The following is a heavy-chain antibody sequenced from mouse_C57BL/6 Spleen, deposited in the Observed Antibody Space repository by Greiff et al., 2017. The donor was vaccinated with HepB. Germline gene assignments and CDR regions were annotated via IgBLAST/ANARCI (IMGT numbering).Heavy chain of an antibody. CDR2: IHPNSGST. J-gene: IGHJ3*01. CDR1: GYTFTSYW. V-gene: IGHV1-64*01. CDR3: AREDYYGSSYWFAY. D-gene: IGHD1-1*01. Sequence: QVQLQQPGAELVKPGASVKLSCKASGYTFTSYWMHWVKLRPGQGLEWIGMIHPNSGSTNYNEKFKSKATLTVDKSSRTAYMQLSSLTSEDSAVYYCAREDYYGSSYWFAYWGQGTLVTVSA.